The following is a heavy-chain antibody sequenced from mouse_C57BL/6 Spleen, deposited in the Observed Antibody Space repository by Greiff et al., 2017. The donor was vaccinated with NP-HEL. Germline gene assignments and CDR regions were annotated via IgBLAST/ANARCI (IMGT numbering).Heavy chain of an antibody. CDR2: INPSNGGT. J-gene: IGHJ4*01. D-gene: IGHD2-4*01. V-gene: IGHV1-53*01. Sequence: QVQLQQSGTELVKPGASVTLSCKASGYTFTSYWMHWVKQRPGQGLEWIGNINPSNGGTNYNEKFKSKATLTVDKSSSTAYMQLSSLTSEDSAVYYCARKGLRGGYAMDYWGQGTSVTVSS. CDR1: GYTFTSYW. CDR3: ARKGLRGGYAMDY.